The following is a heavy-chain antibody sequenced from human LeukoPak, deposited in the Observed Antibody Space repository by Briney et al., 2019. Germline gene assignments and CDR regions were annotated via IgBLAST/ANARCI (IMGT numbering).Heavy chain of an antibody. CDR3: ARGAAAGIKGSYYFDY. V-gene: IGHV1-18*01. J-gene: IGHJ4*02. Sequence: ASVKVSCKASGYTFTSYGISWVRQAPGQGLEWMGWISAYNGNTNYAQKLQGRVTMTRDTSISTAYMELSRLRSDDTAVYYCARGAAAGIKGSYYFDYWGQGTLVTVSS. CDR2: ISAYNGNT. CDR1: GYTFTSYG. D-gene: IGHD6-13*01.